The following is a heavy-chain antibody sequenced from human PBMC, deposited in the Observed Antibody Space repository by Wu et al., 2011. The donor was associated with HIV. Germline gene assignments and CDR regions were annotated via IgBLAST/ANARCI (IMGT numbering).Heavy chain of an antibody. J-gene: IGHJ4*02. CDR2: INPTDGNT. CDR1: GFTLTDHY. V-gene: IGHV1-46*01. CDR3: ARERFPTTMPAADKGGFDH. Sequence: QVQLMQSGAEVKRPGASVKISCTASGFTLTDHYMHWVRQVRGQGLEWMGIINPTDGNTKYEQRFEGRVTMTRDTPTNTVYMELSSLRFEDTAVYYCARERFPTTMPAADKGGFDHWGQGTRVTVSS. D-gene: IGHD6-13*01.